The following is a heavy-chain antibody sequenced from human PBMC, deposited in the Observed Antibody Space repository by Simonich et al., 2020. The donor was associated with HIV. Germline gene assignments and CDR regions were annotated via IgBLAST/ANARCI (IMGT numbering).Heavy chain of an antibody. D-gene: IGHD3-16*01. V-gene: IGHV4-38-2*01. Sequence: QVQLQESGPGLVKPSETLSLTCAVSGYSISSGYYWDWIRQPPGKGLEWVGSIYHIGTTYYTPSLKSRVTISIDTSKNQFSLKLSSVTAADTAVYYCARGGGDGYNYWGQGILVTVSS. J-gene: IGHJ4*02. CDR3: ARGGGDGYNY. CDR2: IYHIGTT. CDR1: GYSISSGYY.